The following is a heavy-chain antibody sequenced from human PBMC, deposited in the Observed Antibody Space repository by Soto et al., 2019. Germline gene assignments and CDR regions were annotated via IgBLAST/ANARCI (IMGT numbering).Heavy chain of an antibody. D-gene: IGHD3-22*01. Sequence: GGSLRLSCAASGFTFSNYAMSWVRQAPGKGLEWVSSITGSGDYTYYADSVKGRFTISRDNSKNTLYLQMNSPRAEDTAVYYCAKARYYDSTGYLYYFDYWGQGTLVTVSS. J-gene: IGHJ4*02. CDR3: AKARYYDSTGYLYYFDY. V-gene: IGHV3-23*01. CDR2: ITGSGDYT. CDR1: GFTFSNYA.